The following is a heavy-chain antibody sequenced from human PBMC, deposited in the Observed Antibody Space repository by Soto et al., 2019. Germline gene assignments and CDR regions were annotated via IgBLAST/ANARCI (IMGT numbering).Heavy chain of an antibody. CDR2: INPSGGST. J-gene: IGHJ4*02. CDR1: GYTFTSYY. CDR3: ARDQGKRSAYYGSGSYYLY. Sequence: QVQLVQSGAEVKKPGASVKVSCKASGYTFTSYYMHWVRQAPGQGLEWMGIINPSGGSTSYAQKFRGRVTMTRDTSTSTVYMELSSLRSEDTAVYYCARDQGKRSAYYGSGSYYLYWGQGTLVTVSS. D-gene: IGHD3-10*01. V-gene: IGHV1-46*01.